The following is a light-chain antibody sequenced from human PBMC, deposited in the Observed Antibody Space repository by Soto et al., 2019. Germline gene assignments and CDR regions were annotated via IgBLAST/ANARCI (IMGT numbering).Light chain of an antibody. CDR3: QQRSNWPPELT. CDR1: QSVSSY. CDR2: DAS. J-gene: IGKJ4*01. V-gene: IGKV3-11*01. Sequence: EIVLTQSPATLSLSPGERATLSCRASQSVSSYLAWYQQKPGQAPRLLIFDASNRATGIPARFSGSGYGTDYTLTISSLEPEDFAVYYCQQRSNWPPELTFGGGTKVAIK.